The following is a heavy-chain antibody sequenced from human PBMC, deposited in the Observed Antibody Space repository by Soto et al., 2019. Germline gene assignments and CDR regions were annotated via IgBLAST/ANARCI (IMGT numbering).Heavy chain of an antibody. Sequence: QVQLQESGPGLVKPSETLSLTCTVSGGSISSYYWSWIRQPPGKGLERIGYIYYSGSTNYNPAIKRRVTISVDTTKNQFSLKLSSVTAADTSGYYCARRYVYSFDYCGQGTLVTVAS. CDR3: ARRYVYSFDY. D-gene: IGHD1-1*01. CDR2: IYYSGST. CDR1: GGSISSYY. V-gene: IGHV4-59*08. J-gene: IGHJ4*02.